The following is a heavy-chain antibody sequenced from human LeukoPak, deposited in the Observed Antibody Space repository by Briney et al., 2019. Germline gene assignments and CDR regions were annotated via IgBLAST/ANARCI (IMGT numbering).Heavy chain of an antibody. CDR3: ATTLIEHYYEEGDAFDI. CDR1: GGSISSYY. CDR2: IYTSGST. J-gene: IGHJ3*02. Sequence: PSETLSLTCTVSGGSISSYYWSWIRQPAGKGLEWIGRIYTSGSTNYNPSLKSRVTMSVDTSKNQFSLKLSSVTAADTAVYYCATTLIEHYYEEGDAFDIWGQGTMVTVSS. V-gene: IGHV4-4*07. D-gene: IGHD3-22*01.